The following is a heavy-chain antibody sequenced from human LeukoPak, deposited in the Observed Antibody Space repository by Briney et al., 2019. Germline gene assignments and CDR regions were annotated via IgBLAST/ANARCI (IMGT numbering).Heavy chain of an antibody. CDR2: IDNDGSDT. CDR3: ARGGFHHGFDI. J-gene: IGHJ3*02. CDR1: GFTLSSYW. Sequence: PGGSRRLSCAASGFTLSSYWIHWVRQAPGKGLAWVSRIDNDGSDTIFADSVKGRFTLSRDNAKNTVYLQMNSLRAEDTAVYYCARGGFHHGFDIWGQGTMVTVS. D-gene: IGHD1-14*01. V-gene: IGHV3-74*01.